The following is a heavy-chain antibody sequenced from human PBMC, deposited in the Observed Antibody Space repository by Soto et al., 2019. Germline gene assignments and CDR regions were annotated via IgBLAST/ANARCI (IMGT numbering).Heavy chain of an antibody. D-gene: IGHD5-12*01. CDR2: IYPGDSDT. CDR1: GYSFTSYL. V-gene: IGHV5-51*01. CDR3: ARQYSGYDFFIDAFDI. J-gene: IGHJ3*02. Sequence: PGDSLKISCKGSGYSFTSYLIGWVRQMPGKGLEWMGIIYPGDSDTRYSPSFQGQVTISADKSISTAYLRWSSLKASDTAMYYCARQYSGYDFFIDAFDIWGQGTMVTVSS.